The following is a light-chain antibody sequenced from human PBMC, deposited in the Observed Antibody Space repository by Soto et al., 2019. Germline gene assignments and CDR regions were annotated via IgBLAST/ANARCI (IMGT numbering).Light chain of an antibody. Sequence: EIVLTQSPVTLSVSPGERATLSCRASQSVSSSRLAWYQQKPGQAPRVLIYGASTRATGVPARFSGSASGTEFTLTISSLQSEDFSVYYCQQYNSWPPTFGQGTRVEI. J-gene: IGKJ1*01. CDR1: QSVSSS. V-gene: IGKV3-15*01. CDR3: QQYNSWPPT. CDR2: GAS.